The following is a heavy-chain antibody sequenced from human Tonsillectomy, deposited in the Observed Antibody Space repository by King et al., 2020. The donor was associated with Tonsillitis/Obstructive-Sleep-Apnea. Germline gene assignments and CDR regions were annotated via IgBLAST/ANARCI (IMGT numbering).Heavy chain of an antibody. CDR3: AREALDAFDI. Sequence: QLQESGPGLVKPSETLSLTCTVSDGSISSYYCSWIRQPPGKVLEWIGFIDYSGSTNYNPSLKSRVTISVDTSKNQFSLKLSSVTAADTAVYYCAREALDAFDIWGQGTMVTVSS. CDR2: IDYSGST. J-gene: IGHJ3*02. CDR1: DGSISSYY. V-gene: IGHV4-59*01.